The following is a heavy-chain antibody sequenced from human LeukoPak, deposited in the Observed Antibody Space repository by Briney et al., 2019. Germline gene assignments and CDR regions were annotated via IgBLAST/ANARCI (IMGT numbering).Heavy chain of an antibody. Sequence: SETLSLTCAVSGASISSFSCWSWIRQPAGKGLEWIGRVFTSGRTDYNPSLKSRVTMSLDTSKNQFSLKLNSVTAADTAVYYCVGDDTGFDPWGQGTLVTVSS. J-gene: IGHJ5*02. CDR3: VGDDTGFDP. CDR2: VFTSGRT. V-gene: IGHV4-4*07. CDR1: GASISSFSC.